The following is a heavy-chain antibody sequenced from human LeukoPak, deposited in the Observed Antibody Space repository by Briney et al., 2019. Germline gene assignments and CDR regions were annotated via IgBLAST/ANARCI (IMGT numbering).Heavy chain of an antibody. J-gene: IGHJ4*02. CDR2: ISGSGGST. CDR3: ANLPGYSSSWYYY. D-gene: IGHD6-13*01. CDR1: GFTFSSYA. V-gene: IGHV3-23*01. Sequence: GGSLRRSCAASGFTFSSYAMSWDRQAPGKGLEWVSAISGSGGSTYYADSVKGRFTISRDNSKNTLYPQMNSLRAEDTAVYYCANLPGYSSSWYYYWGQGTLVTVSS.